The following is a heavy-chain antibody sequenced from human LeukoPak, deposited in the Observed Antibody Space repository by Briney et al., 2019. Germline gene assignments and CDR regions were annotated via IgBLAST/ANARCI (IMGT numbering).Heavy chain of an antibody. V-gene: IGHV5-51*01. J-gene: IGHJ4*02. CDR3: ARLRWPRGGRSSFDY. D-gene: IGHD3-10*01. Sequence: PGESLKISCKGSGYSFTSHWIGWVRQMPRKGLEWMGIVNPDDSDTIYSPSFQGQVTISADESITTAYLQWSSLKASDTAMYYCARLRWPRGGRSSFDYWGQGALVTVSS. CDR1: GYSFTSHW. CDR2: VNPDDSDT.